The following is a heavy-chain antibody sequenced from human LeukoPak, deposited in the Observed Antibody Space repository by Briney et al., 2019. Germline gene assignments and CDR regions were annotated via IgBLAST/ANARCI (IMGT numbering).Heavy chain of an antibody. CDR3: ARVRPYDSSGYYQNWFDP. V-gene: IGHV4-38-2*02. J-gene: IGHJ5*02. D-gene: IGHD3-22*01. CDR1: GYSISSGYY. Sequence: SETLSLTCTVSGYSISSGYYWGWIRQPPGKGLEWIGSIYHSGSTYYNPSLKSRVTISVDTSKNQFSLKLSSVTAADTAVYYCARVRPYDSSGYYQNWFDPWGQGTLVTVSS. CDR2: IYHSGST.